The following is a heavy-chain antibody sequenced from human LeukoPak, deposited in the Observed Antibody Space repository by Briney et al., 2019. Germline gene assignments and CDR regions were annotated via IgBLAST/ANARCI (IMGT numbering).Heavy chain of an antibody. CDR3: VRDRNSNLRLGF. J-gene: IGHJ4*02. CDR2: INHSGST. V-gene: IGHV4-34*01. Sequence: SETLSLTCAVYGGSFSGYYWSWIRQPPGKGLEWIGEINHSGSTNYNPSLKSRVTISVDTSKNQFSLKLSSVTAADTAIYYCVRDRNSNLRLGFWGPGTLVAVSS. CDR1: GGSFSGYY. D-gene: IGHD5-12*01.